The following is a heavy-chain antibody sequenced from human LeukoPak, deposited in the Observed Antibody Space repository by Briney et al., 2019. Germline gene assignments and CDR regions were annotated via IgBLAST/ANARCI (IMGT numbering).Heavy chain of an antibody. CDR3: ATDASLYDSRGYYYLW. CDR2: IIPMFGRA. D-gene: IGHD3-22*01. V-gene: IGHV1-69*01. CDR1: GGTFSRYT. J-gene: IGHJ4*02. Sequence: GSSVEVSCKASGGTFSRYTISWVRQAPGQGLEWMGGIIPMFGRANYAQKFQGRLTITADESSTTAYMELSGLRSEDTAVYYCATDASLYDSRGYYYLWWGQGTLVTVSS.